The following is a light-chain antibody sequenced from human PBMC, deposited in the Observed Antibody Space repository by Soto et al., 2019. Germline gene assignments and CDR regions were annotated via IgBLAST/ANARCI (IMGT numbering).Light chain of an antibody. CDR1: QSVSSY. CDR2: DAS. V-gene: IGKV3-11*01. J-gene: IGKJ1*01. Sequence: EIVLTQSPATLSLSPWERATLSCRASQSVSSYLAWYQQKPGQAPRLLIYDASNRATGIPARFSGSGSGTEFTLTISSLQPDDFATYYCQQYNSYSPTFGQGTKVDIK. CDR3: QQYNSYSPT.